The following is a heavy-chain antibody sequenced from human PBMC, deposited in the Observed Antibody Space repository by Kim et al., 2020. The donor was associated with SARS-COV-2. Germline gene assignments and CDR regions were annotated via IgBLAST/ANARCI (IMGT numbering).Heavy chain of an antibody. CDR2: ISSRSTYI. Sequence: GGSLRLSCAASGFTFSRYSMDWVRQAPGKGLEWVSSISSRSTYIYYADSVKGRFTISRDNAKNSLYLQMNSLRAEDTAVYYCARDTRNYDMLTGYYNSEYFDYWGEGTLVTVYS. CDR3: ARDTRNYDMLTGYYNSEYFDY. D-gene: IGHD3-9*01. CDR1: GFTFSRYS. V-gene: IGHV3-21*01. J-gene: IGHJ4*02.